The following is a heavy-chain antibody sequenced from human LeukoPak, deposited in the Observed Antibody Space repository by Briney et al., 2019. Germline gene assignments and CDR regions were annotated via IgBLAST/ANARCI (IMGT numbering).Heavy chain of an antibody. CDR3: ARDGMAGG. CDR2: IYTSGST. J-gene: IGHJ4*02. CDR1: GGSISSYY. Sequence: NPSETLSLTCTVSGGSISSYYWSWIRQPAGKGLEWIGRIYTSGSTNYNPSLKSRVTMSLDMSKNQFPLKLSSVTAADTAMYYCARDGMAGGWGQGILVTVSS. V-gene: IGHV4-4*07. D-gene: IGHD6-19*01.